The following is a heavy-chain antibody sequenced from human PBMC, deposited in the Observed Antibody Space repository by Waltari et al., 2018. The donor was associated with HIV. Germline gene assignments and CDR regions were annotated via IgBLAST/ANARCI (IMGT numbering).Heavy chain of an antibody. V-gene: IGHV3-21*01. Sequence: EVQLVESGGGLVKPGGSLRLSCAASGFPFSRYSMNWVSQAPGKGLEWVSSISSSSSYIYYADSVKGRFTISRDNAKNSLYLQMNSLRAEDTAVYYCARDPVVVTATYYFDYWGQGTLVTVSS. CDR1: GFPFSRYS. CDR2: ISSSSSYI. CDR3: ARDPVVVTATYYFDY. D-gene: IGHD2-21*02. J-gene: IGHJ4*02.